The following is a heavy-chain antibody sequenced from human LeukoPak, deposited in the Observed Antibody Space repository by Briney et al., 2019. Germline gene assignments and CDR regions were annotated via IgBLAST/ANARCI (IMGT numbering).Heavy chain of an antibody. V-gene: IGHV1-46*01. CDR1: GYTFSSYY. CDR2: FNPSRGST. D-gene: IGHD3-22*01. J-gene: IGHJ4*02. Sequence: GASVKVSCKASGYTFSSYYMNWVRQAPRQGLEGMGIFNPSRGSTRYAQQFQGRVTMTRDPSTNTVYMELSSLRSEDTAVYYCASGSYYYDSSGLDHWGQGTLVTVSS. CDR3: ASGSYYYDSSGLDH.